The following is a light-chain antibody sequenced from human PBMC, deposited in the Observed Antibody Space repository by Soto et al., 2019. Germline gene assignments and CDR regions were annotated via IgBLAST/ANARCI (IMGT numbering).Light chain of an antibody. Sequence: HSVLTQPASVFGSPGQSITISCTGTSRDVGGYNFVSWYQQHPGKAPKLMIYEVSSRPSGVSNRFSGSKSGNTASLTISGLQPEDEADYYCSSYTTGSTLVFGTGTKVTVL. V-gene: IGLV2-14*03. CDR3: SSYTTGSTLV. J-gene: IGLJ1*01. CDR1: SRDVGGYNF. CDR2: EVS.